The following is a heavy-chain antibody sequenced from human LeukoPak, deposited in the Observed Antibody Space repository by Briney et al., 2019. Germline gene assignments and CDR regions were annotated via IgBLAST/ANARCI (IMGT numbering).Heavy chain of an antibody. Sequence: GGSLRLSCAASGFTFSSYSMNWVRQAPGKGLEWVSSISGSSSYIYYADSVKGRFTISRDNAKNSLYLQMNSLRAEDTAVYYCASPPLVVPAAKAQDVAFDIWGQGTMVTVSS. V-gene: IGHV3-21*01. J-gene: IGHJ3*02. CDR3: ASPPLVVPAAKAQDVAFDI. D-gene: IGHD2-2*01. CDR2: ISGSSSYI. CDR1: GFTFSSYS.